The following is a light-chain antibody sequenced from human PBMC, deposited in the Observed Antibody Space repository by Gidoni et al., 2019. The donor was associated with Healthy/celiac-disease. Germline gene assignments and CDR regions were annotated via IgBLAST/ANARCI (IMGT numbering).Light chain of an antibody. V-gene: IGKV3-11*01. J-gene: IGKJ1*01. CDR2: DAS. CDR3: QQSRNWFWT. CDR1: QSVSSY. Sequence: ELVLTQSPATLSLSPGERPPLSCRASQSVSSYLALYQQTPGQAPRLIIYDASNRATGIPARFSGSGSGTDFTLTSSRLEHEDFAVYYCQQSRNWFWTFGQGTKVEIK.